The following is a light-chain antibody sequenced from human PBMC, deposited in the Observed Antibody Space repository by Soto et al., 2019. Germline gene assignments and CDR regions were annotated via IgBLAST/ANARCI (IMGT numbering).Light chain of an antibody. CDR2: GAS. CDR3: QQYGSSGT. V-gene: IGKV3-20*01. Sequence: EIVLTQSPGTLSLSPLEIATLSCMASQSVSNNYLAWYQQKPGQAPRLLIYGASNRATGIPDRFSGSGSGTDFTLTISRLETEDFAVYYCQQYGSSGTFGQGTRLEI. CDR1: QSVSNNY. J-gene: IGKJ5*01.